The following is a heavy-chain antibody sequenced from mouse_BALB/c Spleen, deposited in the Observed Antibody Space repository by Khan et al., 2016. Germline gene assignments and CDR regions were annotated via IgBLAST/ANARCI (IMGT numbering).Heavy chain of an antibody. CDR3: ARRVRRVDY. J-gene: IGHJ2*01. D-gene: IGHD2-14*01. CDR1: GYSITSDYA. V-gene: IGHV3-2*02. CDR2: ISYSGYT. Sequence: EVQLQESGPGLVKPSQSLSLTCTVTGYSITSDYAWNWIRQFPGNKLEWMGYISYSGYTTYNPSLKSRISITRDTSKNQFFLQLNSVTTADTATYYCARRVRRVDYWGQGTTLTVSS.